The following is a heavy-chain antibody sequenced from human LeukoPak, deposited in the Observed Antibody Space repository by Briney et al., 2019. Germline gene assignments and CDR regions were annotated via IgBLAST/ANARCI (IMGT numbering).Heavy chain of an antibody. J-gene: IGHJ4*02. CDR3: AKDRIAAAGIFDY. CDR1: GFTFSSYG. D-gene: IGHD6-13*01. Sequence: PGGSLRLSCAASGFTFSSYGMHWVRQAPGKGLEWVAVIWYDGGNKYYADSVKGRFTISRDNSKNTLYLQMNSLRAEDTAVYYCAKDRIAAAGIFDYWGQGTLVTVSS. CDR2: IWYDGGNK. V-gene: IGHV3-33*06.